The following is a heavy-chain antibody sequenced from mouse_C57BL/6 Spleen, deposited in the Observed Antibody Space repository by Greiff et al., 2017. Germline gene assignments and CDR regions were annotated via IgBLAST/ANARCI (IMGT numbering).Heavy chain of an antibody. CDR1: GYTFTSYW. CDR2: INPSSGYT. Sequence: VKLQESGAELAKPGASVKLSCKASGYTFTSYWMHWVKQRPGQGLEWIGYINPSSGYTKYNQKFKDKATLTADKSSSTAYMQLSRLTYEDSAVYYCARVLTGTDYAMDYWGQGTSVTVSS. V-gene: IGHV1-7*01. J-gene: IGHJ4*01. CDR3: ARVLTGTDYAMDY. D-gene: IGHD4-1*01.